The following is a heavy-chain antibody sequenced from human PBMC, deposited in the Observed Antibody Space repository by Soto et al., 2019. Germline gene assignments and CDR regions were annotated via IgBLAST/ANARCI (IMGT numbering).Heavy chain of an antibody. CDR2: IYSDGTST. CDR3: ARGDRGAFDL. D-gene: IGHD1-26*01. Sequence: EVQLVESGGALVQPGESLRLSCAASGFTFDYYWMHWVRQAPGKGLVWVSRIYSDGTSTTYADFVKGRFTISRDNAKNTLSLQMNSLTADDTAVYYCARGDRGAFDLWGQGTVVTVSS. V-gene: IGHV3-74*01. CDR1: GFTFDYYW. J-gene: IGHJ3*01.